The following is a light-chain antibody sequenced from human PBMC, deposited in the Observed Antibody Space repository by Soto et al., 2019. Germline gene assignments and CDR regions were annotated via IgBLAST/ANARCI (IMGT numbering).Light chain of an antibody. Sequence: EVVLTQSPGTLSLSPGERATLSCRASQSVSSSQLTWFQQKPGQAPRLLIYAASNRAAGIPDRFSGSGSGKDFTHTISRLEPEDFAVYYCQHYGSAPFTFGRGTKVEIK. V-gene: IGKV3-20*01. CDR3: QHYGSAPFT. CDR2: AAS. J-gene: IGKJ4*01. CDR1: QSVSSSQ.